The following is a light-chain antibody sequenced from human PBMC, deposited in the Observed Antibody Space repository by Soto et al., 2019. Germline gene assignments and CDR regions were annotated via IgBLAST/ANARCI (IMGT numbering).Light chain of an antibody. CDR1: QTVRNNY. J-gene: IGKJ5*01. V-gene: IGKV3D-20*02. CDR2: DAS. Sequence: EFVLTQSPGTLSLSPGERATLSCRAIQTVRNNYLAWYQQKPGQAPRLLIYDASSRATGIPARFSGSGSGTDFTLTIDNLEPEDFAVYYCQQRSNWPPITFGQGTRLEIK. CDR3: QQRSNWPPIT.